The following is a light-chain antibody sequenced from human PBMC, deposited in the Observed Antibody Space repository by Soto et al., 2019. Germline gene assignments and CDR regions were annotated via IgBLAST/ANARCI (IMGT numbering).Light chain of an antibody. CDR1: QGISSA. Sequence: AIQLTQSPSSLSASGGDRVTITCRASQGISSALVWYQQKPGKAPKVVIYDVSILESGVPSRFSGSGFGTDFTLSISSLQPEDFATYYCQQFNDYPLTFGGGTKVEIK. J-gene: IGKJ4*01. CDR3: QQFNDYPLT. V-gene: IGKV1D-13*01. CDR2: DVS.